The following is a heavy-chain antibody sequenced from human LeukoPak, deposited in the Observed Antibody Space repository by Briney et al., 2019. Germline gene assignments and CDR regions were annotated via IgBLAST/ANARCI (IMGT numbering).Heavy chain of an antibody. CDR2: IYYSGST. D-gene: IGHD6-13*01. Sequence: SETLSLTCTVSGGSISSSSYYWGWIRQPPGKGLEWIGSIYYSGSTYYNPSLKSRVTISVDTSKNQFSLKLSSVTAADTAVYYCARAGVGSSSWYWFDPWGQGTLVTVSS. CDR3: ARAGVGSSSWYWFDP. CDR1: GGSISSSSYY. V-gene: IGHV4-39*01. J-gene: IGHJ5*02.